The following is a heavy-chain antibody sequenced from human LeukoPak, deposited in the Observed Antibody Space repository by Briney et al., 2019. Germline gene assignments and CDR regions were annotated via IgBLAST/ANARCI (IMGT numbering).Heavy chain of an antibody. CDR1: DGSISTSSYL. Sequence: SETLSLTCTVSDGSISTSSYLWGWIRLPLGKGLEWFGSIFYGGSTYYNPSLKGRVTISGDTSRNQVSLKLSSVTAADTAVYYCARQPSLSYCSSGTCWFDLWGQGTLVTVSS. CDR2: IFYGGST. J-gene: IGHJ5*02. D-gene: IGHD2-2*01. CDR3: ARQPSLSYCSSGTCWFDL. V-gene: IGHV4-39*01.